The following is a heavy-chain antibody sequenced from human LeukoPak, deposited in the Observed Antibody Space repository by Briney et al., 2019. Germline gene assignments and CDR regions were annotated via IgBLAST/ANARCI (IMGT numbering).Heavy chain of an antibody. CDR2: IYYSGST. V-gene: IGHV4-59*01. J-gene: IGHJ6*03. D-gene: IGHD2-15*01. Sequence: PSETLSLTCTVSGGSISSYYWSWIRQPPGKGLEWIGYIYYSGSTNYNPSLKSRVTISVDTSKNQFSLKLSSVTAADTAVYYCARSVEGCCSGTSCYYYYYYMDVWGKGTTVTVSS. CDR3: ARSVEGCCSGTSCYYYYYYMDV. CDR1: GGSISSYY.